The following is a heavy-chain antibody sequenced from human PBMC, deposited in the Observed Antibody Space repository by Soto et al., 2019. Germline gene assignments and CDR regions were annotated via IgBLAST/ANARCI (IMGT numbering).Heavy chain of an antibody. V-gene: IGHV3-23*01. J-gene: IGHJ4*02. D-gene: IGHD6-6*01. CDR1: GFTFSSYA. CDR3: AKVSAARGQLFDY. Sequence: GESLKISCAASGFTFSSYAMSWVRQAPGKGLEWVSAISGSGGSTYYADSVKGRFTISRDNSKNTLYLQMNSLRAEDTAVYYCAKVSAARGQLFDYWGQGTLVTVSS. CDR2: ISGSGGST.